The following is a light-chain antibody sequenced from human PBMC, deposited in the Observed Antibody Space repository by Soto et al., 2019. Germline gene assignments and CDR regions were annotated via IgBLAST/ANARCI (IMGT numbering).Light chain of an antibody. CDR3: QYYAGVWT. V-gene: IGKV1-5*01. Sequence: DIQMTQSTSTLSASVGDRFTVTFRASQSLSNRLAWYQQKPGKAPKVLIYDASSLESGVPSRFSGSGSGTDFILTISSLQPDDFATYYCQYYAGVWTFGQGTKVDIK. CDR1: QSLSNR. J-gene: IGKJ1*01. CDR2: DAS.